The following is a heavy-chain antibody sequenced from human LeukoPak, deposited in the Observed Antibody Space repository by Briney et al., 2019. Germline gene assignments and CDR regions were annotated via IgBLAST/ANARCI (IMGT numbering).Heavy chain of an antibody. CDR1: GFTFSSYG. CDR3: TKEGAVTGSMWFDH. J-gene: IGHJ5*02. CDR2: ISSDGRIT. Sequence: GGSLRLSCAASGFTFSSYGIHWVRQAPGKVLEWVAVISSDGRITYYADSVKGRFTISRDNSKSTMYVQMNSLRTEDTAVYYCTKEGAVTGSMWFDHWGQGTLVTVSS. V-gene: IGHV3-30*18. D-gene: IGHD6-19*01.